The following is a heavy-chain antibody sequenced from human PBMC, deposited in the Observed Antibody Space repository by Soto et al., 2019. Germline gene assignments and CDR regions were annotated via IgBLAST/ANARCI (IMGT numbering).Heavy chain of an antibody. D-gene: IGHD3-22*01. CDR2: IYYSGST. J-gene: IGHJ4*02. V-gene: IGHV4-59*01. CDR1: GGSISSYY. Sequence: TSETLSLTCTVSGGSISSYYWSWIRQPPGKGLEWIGYIYYSGSTNYNPSLKSRVTISVDTSKNQFSLKLSSVTAADTAVYYCARDHRDYYDSSGYQYWGQGTLVTVSS. CDR3: ARDHRDYYDSSGYQY.